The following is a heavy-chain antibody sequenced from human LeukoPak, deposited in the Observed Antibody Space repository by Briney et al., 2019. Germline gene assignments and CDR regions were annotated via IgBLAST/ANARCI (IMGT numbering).Heavy chain of an antibody. J-gene: IGHJ5*02. CDR3: ARRNYNSVWFDP. Sequence: GESLKISCKASSYSFANYWIGWVRQMPGKGLEWMGIVHPAGSQTLYSPSFQGLVTISVDTSTSTAYLQWNTLKASDTAIYYCARRNYNSVWFDPWGQGTLVTVSS. CDR1: SYSFANYW. V-gene: IGHV5-51*01. CDR2: VHPAGSQT. D-gene: IGHD3-22*01.